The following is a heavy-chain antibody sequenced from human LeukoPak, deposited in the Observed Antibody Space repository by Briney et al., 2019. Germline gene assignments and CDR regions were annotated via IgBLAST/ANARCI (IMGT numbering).Heavy chain of an antibody. CDR1: GYTFTSYD. CDR3: ARAVRGVIITPYYYYMDV. CDR2: MNPNSGNT. V-gene: IGHV1-8*01. Sequence: ASVKVSCKASGYTFTSYDINWVRQATGQGLEWMGWMNPNSGNTGYAQKFQGRVTMTRNTSISTAYMEPSSLRSEDTAVYYCARAVRGVIITPYYYYMDVWGKGTTVTISS. D-gene: IGHD3-10*01. J-gene: IGHJ6*03.